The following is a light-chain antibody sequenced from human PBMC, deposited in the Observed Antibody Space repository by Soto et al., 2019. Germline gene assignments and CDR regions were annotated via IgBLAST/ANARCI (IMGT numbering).Light chain of an antibody. Sequence: QSVLTQPASMSGSPGQSITISCTGTSSDSGGYNSVSWYQQHPGKAPKLMIFDVSKRPSGVSNRFSGSKSGNTASLTISGLQAEDEADYYCSSYTSSSTLVFGGGTKLTVL. CDR3: SSYTSSSTLV. J-gene: IGLJ2*01. CDR2: DVS. V-gene: IGLV2-14*03. CDR1: SSDSGGYNS.